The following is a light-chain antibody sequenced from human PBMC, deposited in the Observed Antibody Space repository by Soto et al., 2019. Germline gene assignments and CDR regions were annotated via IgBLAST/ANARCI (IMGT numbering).Light chain of an antibody. CDR1: QSVGSN. Sequence: EIVMTQSPATLSVSPGERATLSCRSSQSVGSNLAWYQQKFGQAPRLLIYGASTRATDIPARFSGSGSETEFTLTISSLQSEDFAIYYCQQYNDWPPITFGQGTRLEIK. CDR3: QQYNDWPPIT. J-gene: IGKJ5*01. CDR2: GAS. V-gene: IGKV3-15*01.